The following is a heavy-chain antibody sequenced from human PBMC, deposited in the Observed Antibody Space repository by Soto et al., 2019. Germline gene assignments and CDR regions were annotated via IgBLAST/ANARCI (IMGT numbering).Heavy chain of an antibody. J-gene: IGHJ4*02. CDR3: ATLTAPSDY. D-gene: IGHD2-21*02. V-gene: IGHV3-11*01. CDR1: GFTFSNYF. Sequence: QVQLVESGGGLVKPGGSLRLSCVASGFTFSNYFMNWIRQAPGKGPEWLSYISSDESTVFYADSVKGRFTTSRDNAKNSVYLQMNSLRAEDTAVYYCATLTAPSDYWGQGSLVTVSS. CDR2: ISSDESTV.